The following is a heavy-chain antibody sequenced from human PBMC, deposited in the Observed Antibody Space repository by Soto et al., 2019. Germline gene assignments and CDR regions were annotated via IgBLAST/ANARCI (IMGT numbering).Heavy chain of an antibody. CDR1: GFTYRSDS. CDR3: DRVFYVDPFDD. J-gene: IGHJ4*02. Sequence: PGGSVRLTCAASGFTYRSDSMNRIRQTPGKGLEWVSSISSSSIYIYYADSVKGRCTISRDNAKDSLYLQMNSLRAEDSAVYYCDRVFYVDPFDDWGQGTLVTVSS. D-gene: IGHD4-17*01. CDR2: ISSSSIYI. V-gene: IGHV3-21*01.